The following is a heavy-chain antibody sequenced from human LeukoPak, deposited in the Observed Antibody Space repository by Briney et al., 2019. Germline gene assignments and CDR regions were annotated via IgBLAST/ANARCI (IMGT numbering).Heavy chain of an antibody. CDR3: ATLGTTALITYYYYMDV. V-gene: IGHV3-30*04. Sequence: GGSLRLSCAASGFTFSNYAMHWVRQAPGKGLEWVAVISYDGSNKYYADSVKGRFTISRDNAKNSLYLQMNSLRAEDTAVYYCATLGTTALITYYYYMDVWGKGTTVTISS. CDR2: ISYDGSNK. D-gene: IGHD4-17*01. CDR1: GFTFSNYA. J-gene: IGHJ6*03.